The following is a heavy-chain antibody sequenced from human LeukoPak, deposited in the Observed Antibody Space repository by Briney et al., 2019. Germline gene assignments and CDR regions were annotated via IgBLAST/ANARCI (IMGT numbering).Heavy chain of an antibody. D-gene: IGHD4-17*01. CDR3: ARERRLTAVTWYFDY. Sequence: SETLSLTCTVSGGSISSYYWSWIRQPPGKGLEWIGYIYYSGSTYYTPSLNSRVTISLDTSKNQFSLKLTSVTAADTAVYYCARERRLTAVTWYFDYWGQGTLVTVSS. V-gene: IGHV4-30-4*01. CDR2: IYYSGST. J-gene: IGHJ4*02. CDR1: GGSISSYY.